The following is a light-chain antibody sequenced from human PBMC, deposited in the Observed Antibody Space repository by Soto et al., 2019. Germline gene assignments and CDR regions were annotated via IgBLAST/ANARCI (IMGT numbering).Light chain of an antibody. J-gene: IGKJ2*01. Sequence: DIQMTQSPSTLSASVGDRVTITCRASQSISSWLAWYQQKPGKAPKLLIYKASSLESGVPSRFSGSGSGTEFTLTISSLQPDDFATYYCQQSNSYQTFGQGTKLEIK. CDR3: QQSNSYQT. V-gene: IGKV1-5*03. CDR1: QSISSW. CDR2: KAS.